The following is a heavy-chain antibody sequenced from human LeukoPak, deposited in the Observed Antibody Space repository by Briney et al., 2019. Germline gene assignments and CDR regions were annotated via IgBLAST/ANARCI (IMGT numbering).Heavy chain of an antibody. V-gene: IGHV4-39*07. CDR2: IYHSGST. CDR1: SGSISSSSYY. D-gene: IGHD2-2*02. J-gene: IGHJ6*03. CDR3: ARGYCSSTSCYTWPYYYYYMDV. Sequence: SETLSLTCTVSSGSISSSSYYWGWIRQPPGKGLEWIASIYHSGSTWYNPSLKSRVTISVDTSRNQFSLKLSSVTAADTAVYYCARGYCSSTSCYTWPYYYYYMDVWGKGTTVTVSS.